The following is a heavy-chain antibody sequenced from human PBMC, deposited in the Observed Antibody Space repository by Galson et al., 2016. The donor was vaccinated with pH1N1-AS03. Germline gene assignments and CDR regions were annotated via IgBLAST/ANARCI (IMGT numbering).Heavy chain of an antibody. J-gene: IGHJ4*02. V-gene: IGHV3-21*01. CDR1: GFTFSGAS. CDR3: ASDGPPQGISVAGSFDF. Sequence: SLRLSCAVSGFTFSGASTNWVRQAPGKGLEWVSFISTSSSSIYYADSVKGRFTISRDNAQNLLYLQMNSLRDEDTAVYYCASDGPPQGISVAGSFDFWGQGTLVTVSS. CDR2: ISTSSSSI. D-gene: IGHD6-19*01.